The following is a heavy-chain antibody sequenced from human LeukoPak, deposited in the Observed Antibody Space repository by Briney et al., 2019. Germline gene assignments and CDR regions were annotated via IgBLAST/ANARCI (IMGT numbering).Heavy chain of an antibody. Sequence: GGSLRLSCAASGFTFSSYEMNWVSQAPGKGLEWISYISGSGTVTHYADSVEGRFTISRDNTKNSLYLQMNSLRAEDTAVYYCARDWFHAIDYWGQGTLVTVSS. D-gene: IGHD2/OR15-2a*01. CDR2: ISGSGTVT. J-gene: IGHJ4*02. CDR1: GFTFSSYE. CDR3: ARDWFHAIDY. V-gene: IGHV3-48*03.